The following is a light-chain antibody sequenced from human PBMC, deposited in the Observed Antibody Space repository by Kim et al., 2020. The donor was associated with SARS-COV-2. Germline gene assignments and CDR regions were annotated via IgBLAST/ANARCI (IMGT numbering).Light chain of an antibody. CDR2: AAS. V-gene: IGKV1-9*01. CDR3: HQLYSYPLT. J-gene: IGKJ4*01. Sequence: GDRVTITCRASQAISKYLVWYQQKPGKAPNVLIYAASTLQSGVPSRFSGSGSGTEFTLTISSLQPEDFATYYCHQLYSYPLTFGGGTKVDIK. CDR1: QAISKY.